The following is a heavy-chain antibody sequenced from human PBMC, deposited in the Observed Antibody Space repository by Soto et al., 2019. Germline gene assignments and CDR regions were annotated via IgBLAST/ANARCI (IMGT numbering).Heavy chain of an antibody. CDR2: MNPNSGNT. J-gene: IGHJ6*02. D-gene: IGHD5-12*01. CDR1: GYTFTSSD. V-gene: IGHV1-8*01. CDR3: ASSMLRGETPRCYYYGMDG. Sequence: ASAKGSCKASGYTFTSSDVTWVRPAPGQRLEWMGWMNPNSGNTGYAQKFQGRVTMTRNTSISTAYMEMSSLRSEDTAVYYCASSMLRGETPRCYYYGMDGWAQGTTVTVSS.